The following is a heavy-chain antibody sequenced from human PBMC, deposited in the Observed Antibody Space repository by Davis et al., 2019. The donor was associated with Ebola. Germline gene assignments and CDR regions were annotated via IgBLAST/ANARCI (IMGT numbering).Heavy chain of an antibody. D-gene: IGHD3-22*01. CDR2: IYHSGTT. V-gene: IGHV4-4*02. CDR3: ARDYYDSNGYLYYFDS. J-gene: IGHJ4*02. CDR1: GASISSRNW. Sequence: SETLSLTCAVSGASISSRNWWSWVRQSPGKGLEWIGEIYHSGTTNYNPSLKSRVTISVDMSKNQFSLRLTSVSAADTAMYYCARDYYDSNGYLYYFDSWGQGTLVTVSS.